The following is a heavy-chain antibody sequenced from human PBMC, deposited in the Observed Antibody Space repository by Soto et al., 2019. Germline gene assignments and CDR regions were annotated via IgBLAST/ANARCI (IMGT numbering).Heavy chain of an antibody. D-gene: IGHD4-17*01. Sequence: QVQLVQSGAEVKKPGASVKVSCKASGYTFTSYDINWVRQDTGQGLEWMGWMNPNSGNTGYAQKFQGRVTMTRNTSISTAYMELSSMRSEDTAVYYCASGPYGAYEYYYGMDVWGQGTTVTVSS. V-gene: IGHV1-8*01. CDR2: MNPNSGNT. J-gene: IGHJ6*02. CDR3: ASGPYGAYEYYYGMDV. CDR1: GYTFTSYD.